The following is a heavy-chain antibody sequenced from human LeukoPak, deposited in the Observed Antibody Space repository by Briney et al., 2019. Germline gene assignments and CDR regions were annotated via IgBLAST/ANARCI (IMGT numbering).Heavy chain of an antibody. CDR1: GASISSGDYH. D-gene: IGHD3-10*01. V-gene: IGHV4-30-4*01. CDR3: ARLLLWFGESWYFDL. CDR2: IHDSGST. Sequence: PSETLSLTCTVSGASISSGDYHWNWIRQPPGKGLEWIGFIHDSGSTYYNPSLKSRVSISRDMSKNQLSLMLSSVTAADTAVYYCARLLLWFGESWYFDLWGRGTLVTVSS. J-gene: IGHJ2*01.